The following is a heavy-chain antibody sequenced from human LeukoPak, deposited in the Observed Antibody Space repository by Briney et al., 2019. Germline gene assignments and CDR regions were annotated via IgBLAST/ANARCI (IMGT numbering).Heavy chain of an antibody. Sequence: GGSLRLSCAASGFTFSSYGMHWVRQAPGKGLEWVSGISWNSGSIGYADSVKGRFTISRDNSKNTLYLQMNSLRAEDTAVYYCAKEPDYGDYFDYWGQGTLVTVSS. CDR1: GFTFSSYG. V-gene: IGHV3-23*01. CDR3: AKEPDYGDYFDY. J-gene: IGHJ4*02. D-gene: IGHD4-17*01. CDR2: ISWNSGSI.